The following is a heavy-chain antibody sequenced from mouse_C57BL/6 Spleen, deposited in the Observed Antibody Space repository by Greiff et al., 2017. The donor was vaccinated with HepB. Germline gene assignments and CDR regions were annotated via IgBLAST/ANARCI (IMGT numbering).Heavy chain of an antibody. D-gene: IGHD2-1*01. V-gene: IGHV1-55*01. CDR1: GYTFTSYW. J-gene: IGHJ4*01. CDR3: ARGGIYPYAMDY. CDR2: IYPGSGST. Sequence: VQLQQSGAELVKPGASVKMSCKASGYTFTSYWITWVKQRPGQGLEWIGDIYPGSGSTNYNEKFKSKATLTVDTSSSTAYMQLSSLTSEDSAVYYCARGGIYPYAMDYWGQGTSVTVSS.